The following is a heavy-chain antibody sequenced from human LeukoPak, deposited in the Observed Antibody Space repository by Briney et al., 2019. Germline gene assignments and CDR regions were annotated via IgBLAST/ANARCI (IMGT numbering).Heavy chain of an antibody. J-gene: IGHJ4*02. CDR3: AKGLAVAGHFDY. V-gene: IGHV3-23*01. CDR2: ISGSGGST. D-gene: IGHD6-19*01. Sequence: GGSLRLSCAASGFTFSSHAMSWVRQAPGKGLEWVSAISGSGGSTYYADSVKGRFTISGDKSKNTLYLQMNSLRAEDTAVYYCAKGLAVAGHFDYWGQGTLVTVSS. CDR1: GFTFSSHA.